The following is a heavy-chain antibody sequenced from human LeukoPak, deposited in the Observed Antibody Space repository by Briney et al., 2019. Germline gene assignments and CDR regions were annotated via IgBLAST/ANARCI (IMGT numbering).Heavy chain of an antibody. V-gene: IGHV4-59*01. Sequence: SGTLSLTRTVSGGSISSYYWNWIRQPPGKGLEWIGYIYYSGSTNYNPSLKGRVTISIDTSKNQFSLKLSSVTAADTAVYYCASHVDTSMSVFDYWGQGTLVTVSS. CDR2: IYYSGST. D-gene: IGHD5-18*01. CDR1: GGSISSYY. J-gene: IGHJ4*02. CDR3: ASHVDTSMSVFDY.